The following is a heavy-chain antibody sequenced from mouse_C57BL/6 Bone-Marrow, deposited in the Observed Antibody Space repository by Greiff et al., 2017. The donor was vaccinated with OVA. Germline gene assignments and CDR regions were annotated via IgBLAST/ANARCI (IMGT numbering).Heavy chain of an antibody. CDR1: GFTFSDYY. Sequence: DVMLVESGGGLVQPGGSLKLSCAASGFTFSDYYMYWVRQTPEKRLEWVAYISNGGGSTYYPDTVKGRFTISRDNAKSTLYLQMSRLKSEDTAMYYCARQAQLDYYGSSYWYFDVWGTGTTVTVSS. D-gene: IGHD1-1*01. CDR3: ARQAQLDYYGSSYWYFDV. J-gene: IGHJ1*03. CDR2: ISNGGGST. V-gene: IGHV5-12*01.